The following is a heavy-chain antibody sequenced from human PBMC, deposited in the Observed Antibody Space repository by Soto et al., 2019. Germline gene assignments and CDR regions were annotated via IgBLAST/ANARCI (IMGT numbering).Heavy chain of an antibody. CDR1: GYTFTSYA. J-gene: IGHJ4*02. CDR3: ARNTLIAAAGTGY. Sequence: QVQLVPSGAEVKKPGASVKVSCKASGYTFTSYAMHWVRQAPGQRLEWMGWINAGNGNTKYSQKFQGRVTITRDTSASTAYMELSSLRSEDTAVYYWARNTLIAAAGTGYWGQGTLVTVSS. D-gene: IGHD6-13*01. CDR2: INAGNGNT. V-gene: IGHV1-3*01.